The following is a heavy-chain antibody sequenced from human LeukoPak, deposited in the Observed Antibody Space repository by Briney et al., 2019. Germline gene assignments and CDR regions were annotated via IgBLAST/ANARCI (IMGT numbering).Heavy chain of an antibody. D-gene: IGHD3-22*01. V-gene: IGHV1-69*04. J-gene: IGHJ3*02. CDR2: IIPLVDKS. CDR1: GGTFSNYA. CDR3: ARLMYYYDSSGYTHDAFDI. Sequence: ASVKVSCKASGGTFSNYAISWVRQAPGQGLEWMGSIIPLVDKSEYEQKFQGRVTITADKSTSTAYMELSSLRSEDTAVYYCARLMYYYDSSGYTHDAFDIWGQGTMVTVSS.